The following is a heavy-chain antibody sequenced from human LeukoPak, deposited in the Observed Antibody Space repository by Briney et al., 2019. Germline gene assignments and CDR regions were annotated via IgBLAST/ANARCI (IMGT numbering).Heavy chain of an antibody. CDR3: AKGPDSSGRTAGY. CDR1: GFTFSSYA. V-gene: IGHV3-23*01. J-gene: IGHJ4*02. CDR2: ISGSGGST. Sequence: SGGSLRLSCAASGFTFSSYAMSWVRQAPGKGLEWVSAISGSGGSTYYADSVKGRFTISRDNSKNTLSLQMNSLRAEDTAVYYCAKGPDSSGRTAGYWGQGTLVTVSS. D-gene: IGHD3-22*01.